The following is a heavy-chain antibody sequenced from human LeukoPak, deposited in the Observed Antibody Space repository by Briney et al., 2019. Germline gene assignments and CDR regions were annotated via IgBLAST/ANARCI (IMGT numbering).Heavy chain of an antibody. CDR3: ARVGY. J-gene: IGHJ4*02. CDR2: ISYDGSNK. V-gene: IGHV3-30-3*01. CDR1: GFTVSSYA. Sequence: GGSLRLSCAASGFTVSSYAMRWVRQAPGKGLEWGAVISYDGSNKYYSDSVKGRFTISRDNSKNTLYLQMNSLRAEDADVYYCARVGYWGQGTLVTVSS.